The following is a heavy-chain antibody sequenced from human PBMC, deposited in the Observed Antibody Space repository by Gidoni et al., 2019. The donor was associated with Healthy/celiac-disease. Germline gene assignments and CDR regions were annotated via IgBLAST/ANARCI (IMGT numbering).Heavy chain of an antibody. CDR1: GGSFSGYY. J-gene: IGHJ6*02. V-gene: IGHV4-34*01. CDR2: INHSGST. D-gene: IGHD6-13*01. CDR3: ARGRSSSWNYYYYGMDV. Sequence: QVQLQQWGAGLLQPSETLSLTCAVYGGSFSGYYWSWIRQPPGKGLEWIGEINHSGSTNYNPSLKSRVTISVDTSKNQFSLKLSSVTAADTAVYYCARGRSSSWNYYYYGMDVWGQGTTVTVSS.